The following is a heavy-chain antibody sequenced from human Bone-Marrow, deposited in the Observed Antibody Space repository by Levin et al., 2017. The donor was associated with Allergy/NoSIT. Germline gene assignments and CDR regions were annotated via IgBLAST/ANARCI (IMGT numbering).Heavy chain of an antibody. CDR1: GFTFSLYE. V-gene: IGHV3-21*01. Sequence: LSLTCAASGFTFSLYEMNWVRQAPGKGLEWVSSIDSSSYYIYYADSVKGRFTISRDNAKNSLYLQMDNLRADDTAVYYCARDAVGGLRFVYFDYWGQGNLVTVSS. D-gene: IGHD5-12*01. CDR2: IDSSSYYI. J-gene: IGHJ4*02. CDR3: ARDAVGGLRFVYFDY.